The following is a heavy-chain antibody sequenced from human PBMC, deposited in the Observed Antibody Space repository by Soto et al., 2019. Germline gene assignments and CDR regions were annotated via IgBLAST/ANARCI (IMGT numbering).Heavy chain of an antibody. D-gene: IGHD3-22*01. Sequence: QVQLVQSGAEVKKPGAAVKVSCKASGYTFTSSGMSWVRQAPGQGLEWLGWISAHTGSSEYAQRFQAKVTMTTDRSTRTAYMALRSLRSEDTAVYYCARAFFYQGSDSRGYSFDAFDFWGPGTLVTVSS. CDR3: ARAFFYQGSDSRGYSFDAFDF. CDR1: GYTFTSSG. J-gene: IGHJ3*01. CDR2: ISAHTGSS. V-gene: IGHV1-18*01.